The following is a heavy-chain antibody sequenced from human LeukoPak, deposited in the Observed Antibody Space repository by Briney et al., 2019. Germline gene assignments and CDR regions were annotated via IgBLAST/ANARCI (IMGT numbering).Heavy chain of an antibody. CDR1: GGSISSGSYY. CDR2: IYTSGST. V-gene: IGHV4-61*02. CDR3: ARDRAVAGTYWLDP. Sequence: SQTLSLTCTVSGGSISSGSYYWSWIRQPAGKGLEWIGRIYTSGSTNYNPSLKSRVTISVDTSKNQFSLKLSSVTAAETAVYYCARDRAVAGTYWLDPWGQGTLVTVSS. J-gene: IGHJ5*02. D-gene: IGHD6-19*01.